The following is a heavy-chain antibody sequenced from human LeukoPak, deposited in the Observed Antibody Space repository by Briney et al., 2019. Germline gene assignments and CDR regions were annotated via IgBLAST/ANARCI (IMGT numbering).Heavy chain of an antibody. CDR3: ARGDRAVAGAWGWFDP. CDR2: IYASGSP. J-gene: IGHJ5*02. V-gene: IGHV4-4*07. D-gene: IGHD6-19*01. CDR1: GGSITRYY. Sequence: SETLSLTCTVPGGSITRYYWSWIRQPAGKGPEWIGRIYASGSPNYNPSLKSRVTMSVDTSMNQFSLRLNSVTAADTAVYYCARGDRAVAGAWGWFDPWGQGTLVTVSS.